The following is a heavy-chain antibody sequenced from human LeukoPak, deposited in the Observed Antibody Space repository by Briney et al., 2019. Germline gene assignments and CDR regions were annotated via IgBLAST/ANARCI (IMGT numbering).Heavy chain of an antibody. CDR3: ARGWQWEPYFSDY. Sequence: ASVKVSCKASGYTFTGYYMRWVRQAPGQGLEWMGWINPNSGGTNYAQKFQGRVTMTRDTSISTAYMELSRLRSDDTAVYYCARGWQWEPYFSDYWGQGTLVTVSS. CDR1: GYTFTGYY. V-gene: IGHV1-2*02. J-gene: IGHJ4*02. D-gene: IGHD1-26*01. CDR2: INPNSGGT.